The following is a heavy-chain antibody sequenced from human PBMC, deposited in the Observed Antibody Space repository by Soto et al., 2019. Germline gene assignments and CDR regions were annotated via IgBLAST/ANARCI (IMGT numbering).Heavy chain of an antibody. J-gene: IGHJ3*01. Sequence: QDQLVQSGAEVKKPGASVKVSCKASVFTSSGISWVRQAPGQRLEWMGWISTHNGNTIYAQKFQGRDIMTMDTSTTTVYMELRSLRPDDTAVYLCVTERIIGLFDAYDLWGQGTMVTVSS. D-gene: IGHD3-3*01. V-gene: IGHV1-18*04. CDR3: VTERIIGLFDAYDL. CDR2: ISTHNGNT. CDR1: VFTSSG.